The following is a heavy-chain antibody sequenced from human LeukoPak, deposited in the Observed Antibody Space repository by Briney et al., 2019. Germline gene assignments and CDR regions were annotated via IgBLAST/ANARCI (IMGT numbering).Heavy chain of an antibody. D-gene: IGHD5-12*01. V-gene: IGHV3-30-3*01. CDR2: ISYDGSNN. Sequence: TGGSLRLSCAASGFTFSSYAMHWVRQAPGKGLEWVAVISYDGSNNYYADSVKGRFTISRDSSQNTLYLHMNSLRPEDTAVYYCARGSHSGYDYINYWGQGTLVTVSS. J-gene: IGHJ4*02. CDR3: ARGSHSGYDYINY. CDR1: GFTFSSYA.